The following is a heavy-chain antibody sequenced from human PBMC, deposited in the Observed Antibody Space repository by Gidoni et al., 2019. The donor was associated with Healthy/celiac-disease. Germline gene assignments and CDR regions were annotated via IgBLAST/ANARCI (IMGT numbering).Heavy chain of an antibody. D-gene: IGHD1-1*01. V-gene: IGHV3-21*01. CDR1: GFTFSSYS. CDR2: ISSSSSYI. Sequence: EVQLVESGGGLVKPGGSLRLSCAASGFTFSSYSMNWVRQAPGKGLEWVSSISSSSSYIYYADSVKGRFTISRDNAKNSLYLQMNSLRAEDTAVYYCARETGTTLTELDYWGQGTLVTVSS. CDR3: ARETGTTLTELDY. J-gene: IGHJ4*02.